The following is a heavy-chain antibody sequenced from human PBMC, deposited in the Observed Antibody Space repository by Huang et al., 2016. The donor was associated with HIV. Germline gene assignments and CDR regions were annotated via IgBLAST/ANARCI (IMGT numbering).Heavy chain of an antibody. D-gene: IGHD3-22*01. CDR3: ARDPRIQSWLNFFDY. CDR1: GFSISSYW. V-gene: IGHV3-74*01. J-gene: IGHJ4*02. Sequence: EVQLVESGGGLVQPGGSLRLSCAASGFSISSYWMHWVRQAPGKGVVLVSRIKSDGRSTSYADYVKGRFTISRDNAKNTLYLQRNSLRAEDTAVYYCARDPRIQSWLNFFDYWGQGTLVSVSS. CDR2: IKSDGRST.